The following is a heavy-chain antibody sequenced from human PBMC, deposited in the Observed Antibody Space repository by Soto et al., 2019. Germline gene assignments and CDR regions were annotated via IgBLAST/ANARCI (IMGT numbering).Heavy chain of an antibody. J-gene: IGHJ4*02. V-gene: IGHV1-46*01. D-gene: IGHD2-21*02. CDR2: VNPSGGHT. CDR1: GDTFTDYY. CDR3: ARGGHVVVVTAALPY. Sequence: QVQLVQSGAEVKKPGASVKVSCKASGDTFTDYYIHWVRQAPGQGLEWLGTVNPSGGHTTYAQHSPGRRTMTRETAPSTLYMELTSLTSEDTAVYYCARGGHVVVVTAALPYWCPATIVTVSS.